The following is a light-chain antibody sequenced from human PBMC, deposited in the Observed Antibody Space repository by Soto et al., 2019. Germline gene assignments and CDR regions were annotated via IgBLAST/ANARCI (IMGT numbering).Light chain of an antibody. J-gene: IGLJ7*01. V-gene: IGLV1-40*01. CDR1: SSNIGAGFD. CDR2: GNI. CDR3: QSFDRSLRRTV. Sequence: QSVLTQPPSVSGSPGQRVTISCTGNSSNIGAGFDAHWYQQLPGKAPKLLIYGNILRPPGVPDRFSGSKSGSSASLAITRIQAEDVAEYYCQSFDRSLRRTVFGGGTQLTVL.